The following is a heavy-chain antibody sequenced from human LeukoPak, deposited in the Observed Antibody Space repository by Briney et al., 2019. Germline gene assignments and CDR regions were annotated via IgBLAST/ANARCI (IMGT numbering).Heavy chain of an antibody. D-gene: IGHD6-19*01. V-gene: IGHV1-2*02. CDR2: INPNSGGT. J-gene: IGHJ4*02. CDR1: GYTFTGYY. CDR3: ARPIRYSSGWYGY. Sequence: ASVKVSCKASGYTFTGYYMHWVRQAPGQGLEWMGWINPNSGGTNYAQKFQGRVTMTRDTSISTAYMELSRLRSDDTAVYYCARPIRYSSGWYGYWGRGTLVTVSS.